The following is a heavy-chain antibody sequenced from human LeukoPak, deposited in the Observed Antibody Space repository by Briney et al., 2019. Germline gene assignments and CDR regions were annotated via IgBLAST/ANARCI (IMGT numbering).Heavy chain of an antibody. Sequence: SVKVSCKTSGGTFSSYAISWVRQAPGQGLEWMGGIIPIFGTANYAQKFQGRVTITADESTSTAYMELSSLRSEDTAVYYCAQQRVVVDHFDYWGQGTLVTVSS. D-gene: IGHD3-22*01. J-gene: IGHJ4*02. CDR3: AQQRVVVDHFDY. V-gene: IGHV1-69*13. CDR2: IIPIFGTA. CDR1: GGTFSSYA.